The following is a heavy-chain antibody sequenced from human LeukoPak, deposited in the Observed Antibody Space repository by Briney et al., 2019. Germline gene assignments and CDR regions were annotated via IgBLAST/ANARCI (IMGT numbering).Heavy chain of an antibody. CDR3: ARRVGRWFGERAYYYNYMDV. V-gene: IGHV4-38-2*02. Sequence: PSETLSLTCTVSGYSISSGYYWGWIRQPPGKGLEWIGTIYHSGGTYYNPSLKSRVIISVDTSKNQFSLKLSSVTAADTAVYYCARRVGRWFGERAYYYNYMDVWGKGTTVTISS. CDR1: GYSISSGYY. CDR2: IYHSGGT. J-gene: IGHJ6*03. D-gene: IGHD3-10*01.